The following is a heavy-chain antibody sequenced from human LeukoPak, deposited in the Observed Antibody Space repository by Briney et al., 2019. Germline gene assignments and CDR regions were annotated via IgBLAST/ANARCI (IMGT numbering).Heavy chain of an antibody. J-gene: IGHJ4*02. D-gene: IGHD1-26*01. CDR2: IYYSGST. V-gene: IGHV4-59*01. Sequence: PSQTLSLTCTVSGGSFTSYYWSWMRKPPGKGLEWIGYIYYSGSTNHNPSLKRRVTISVDTSKNQFSLKLSSVTAADTAVYYCAGGAYSGSYHFDYWGQGTPVTVSS. CDR3: AGGAYSGSYHFDY. CDR1: GGSFTSYY.